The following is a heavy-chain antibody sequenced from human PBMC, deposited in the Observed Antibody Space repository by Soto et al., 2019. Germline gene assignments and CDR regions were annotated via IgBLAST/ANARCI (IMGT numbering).Heavy chain of an antibody. CDR2: IIPIFGTA. J-gene: IGHJ5*02. Sequence: QVQLVQSGAEVKKPGSSVKVSCKASGGTFSSYAISWVRQAPGQGLEWMGGIIPIFGTANYAQKFQGRVTSTADESTSTAYMELSSLRSEDTAVYYCARDGGYCTNGVCPRWFDPWGQGTLVTVSS. D-gene: IGHD2-8*01. CDR1: GGTFSSYA. V-gene: IGHV1-69*12. CDR3: ARDGGYCTNGVCPRWFDP.